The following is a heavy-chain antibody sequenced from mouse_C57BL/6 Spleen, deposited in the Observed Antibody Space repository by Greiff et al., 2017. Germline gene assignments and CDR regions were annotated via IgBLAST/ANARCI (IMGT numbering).Heavy chain of an antibody. Sequence: VQLKQPGTELVKPGASVKLSCKASGYTFTSYWMHWVKQRPGQGLEWIGNINPSNGGTNYNEKFKSKATLTVDKSSSTAYMQLSSLTSEDSAVYYCARPYSNYVGWFAYWGQGTLVTVSA. CDR2: INPSNGGT. CDR3: ARPYSNYVGWFAY. J-gene: IGHJ3*01. CDR1: GYTFTSYW. D-gene: IGHD2-5*01. V-gene: IGHV1-53*01.